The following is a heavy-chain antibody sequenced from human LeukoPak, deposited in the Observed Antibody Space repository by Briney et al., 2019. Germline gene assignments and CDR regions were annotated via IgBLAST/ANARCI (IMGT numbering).Heavy chain of an antibody. CDR3: ARAIRNQLLSDY. CDR2: MNPNSGNT. CDR1: GCTFSSYD. D-gene: IGHD2-2*01. Sequence: WASVKVSCNTSGCTFSSYDVIWVRLAPGQGLEWMGWMNPNSGNTGYAQKFQGRVTMTGDTSISTAYMELSSLISDDTAVYYCARAIRNQLLSDYWGQGTLVTVSS. V-gene: IGHV1-8*01. J-gene: IGHJ4*02.